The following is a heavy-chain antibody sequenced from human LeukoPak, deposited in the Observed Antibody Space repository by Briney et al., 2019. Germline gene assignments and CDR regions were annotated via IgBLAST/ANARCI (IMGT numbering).Heavy chain of an antibody. D-gene: IGHD2-2*01. J-gene: IGHJ5*02. Sequence: ASVKVSCKASGYTFTSYYMHWVRQAPGQGLEWMGIINPSGGSTSYAQKFQGRVTMTRDTSTSTVYMELSSLRSEDTAVYYCARGWSYTSCYLPSWFDPWGQGTLVTVSS. CDR1: GYTFTSYY. CDR3: ARGWSYTSCYLPSWFDP. V-gene: IGHV1-46*01. CDR2: INPSGGST.